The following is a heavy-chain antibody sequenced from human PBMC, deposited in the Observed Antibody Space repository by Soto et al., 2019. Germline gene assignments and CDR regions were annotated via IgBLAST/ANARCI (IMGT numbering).Heavy chain of an antibody. CDR1: GFSLSTRGVG. J-gene: IGHJ3*02. V-gene: IGHV2-5*01. CDR3: AHFYSRSWPAAFDI. CDR2: IYWNDDK. D-gene: IGHD6-13*01. Sequence: SGPTLVNPTQTLTLTCTFSGFSLSTRGVGVGWNRQPPGKALEWLALIYWNDDKRYSPSLKSRLTITKDTSKNQVVLTLTNMDPVDTVTYYCAHFYSRSWPAAFDIWGEGTMLTVSS.